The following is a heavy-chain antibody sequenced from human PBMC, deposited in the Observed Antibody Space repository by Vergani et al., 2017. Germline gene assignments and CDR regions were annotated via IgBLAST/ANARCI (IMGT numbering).Heavy chain of an antibody. CDR3: ARGNCGVIFPKCNLLAP. V-gene: IGHV4-4*07. Sequence: QVHLQESGPGVVKPSDTLSLTCTVSGGPMSDFHWTWIRQPAGRGLEWIGRIYPNGNGNYNESLRSRRTMSIDTSRSQFSLSLSSVTAADTAVYYCARGNCGVIFPKCNLLAPWGRGILVTVSS. J-gene: IGHJ5*02. D-gene: IGHD2-21*01. CDR2: IYPNGNG. CDR1: GGPMSDFH.